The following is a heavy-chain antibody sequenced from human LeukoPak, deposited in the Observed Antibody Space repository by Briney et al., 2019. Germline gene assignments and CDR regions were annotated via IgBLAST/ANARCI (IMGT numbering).Heavy chain of an antibody. Sequence: GGSLRLSCVVSGFTFHTYGIHWVRQTPGKGLEWVANIKQDGSEKYYVDSVKGRFTISRDNAKNSLYLQMNSLRAEDTAVYYCAREYSSSLGGSDIWGQGTMVTVSS. CDR2: IKQDGSEK. CDR1: GFTFHTYG. CDR3: AREYSSSLGGSDI. J-gene: IGHJ3*02. V-gene: IGHV3-7*01. D-gene: IGHD6-6*01.